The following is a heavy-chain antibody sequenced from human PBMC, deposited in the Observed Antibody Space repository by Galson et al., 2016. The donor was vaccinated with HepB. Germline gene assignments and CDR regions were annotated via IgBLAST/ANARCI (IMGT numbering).Heavy chain of an antibody. CDR1: EFIFSHSG. CDR3: AREPPRYDSSYVFDY. CDR2: IWYDGSNE. Sequence: SLRLSCAAPEFIFSHSGLHWVRQAPGKGLEWVALIWYDGSNEFYADSVRGRFTISRDISKKILYRQMNSLRGDDTAVYYCAREPPRYDSSYVFDYWGQGALVTVSS. J-gene: IGHJ4*02. D-gene: IGHD3-22*01. V-gene: IGHV3-33*01.